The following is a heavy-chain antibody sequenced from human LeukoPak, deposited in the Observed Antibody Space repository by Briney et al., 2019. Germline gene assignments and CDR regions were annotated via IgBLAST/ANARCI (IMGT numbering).Heavy chain of an antibody. CDR2: ISAYNGNT. D-gene: IGHD1-26*01. Sequence: ASVKVSCKASGYTFTSYAMNWVRQAPGQGLEWMGWISAYNGNTNYAQKLQGRVTMTTDTSTSTAYMELRSLRSDDTAVYYCARGLVDRYFDYWGQGTLVTVSS. V-gene: IGHV1-18*01. J-gene: IGHJ4*02. CDR3: ARGLVDRYFDY. CDR1: GYTFTSYA.